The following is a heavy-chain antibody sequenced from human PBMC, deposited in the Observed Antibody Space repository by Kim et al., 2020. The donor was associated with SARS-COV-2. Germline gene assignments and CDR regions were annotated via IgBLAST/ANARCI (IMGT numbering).Heavy chain of an antibody. J-gene: IGHJ4*02. CDR2: IIPIFGTA. CDR3: ARASESFGDGYNFVTLDY. CDR1: GGTFSSYA. V-gene: IGHV1-69*13. D-gene: IGHD5-12*01. Sequence: SVKVSCKASGGTFSSYAISWVRQAPGQGLEWMGGIIPIFGTANYAQKFQGRVTITADESTSTAYMELSSLRSEDTAVYYCARASESFGDGYNFVTLDYWGQGTLVTVSS.